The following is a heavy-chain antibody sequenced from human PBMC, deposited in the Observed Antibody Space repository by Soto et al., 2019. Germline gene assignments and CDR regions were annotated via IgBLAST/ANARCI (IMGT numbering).Heavy chain of an antibody. CDR1: GYNFISYG. CDR2: ISHDNGNT. D-gene: IGHD5-12*01. J-gene: IGHJ3*02. V-gene: IGHV1-18*01. CDR3: ARDQTQWLTGAFDI. Sequence: HVQLVESGAEGKKPGASLKVSCKASGYNFISYGVSWVRQAPGQGLEWLGWISHDNGNTNSAQKFQGRITMTTDTSTSTVYMDLRSLRTDDTAVYYCARDQTQWLTGAFDIWGQGTMVVVSS.